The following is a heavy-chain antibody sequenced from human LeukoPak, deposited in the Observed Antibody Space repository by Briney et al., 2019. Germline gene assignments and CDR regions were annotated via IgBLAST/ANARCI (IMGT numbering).Heavy chain of an antibody. J-gene: IGHJ5*02. V-gene: IGHV1-69*02. D-gene: IGHD6-13*01. CDR1: GGTFSSYT. CDR2: IIPILGIA. CDR3: APTKRQQPPIFDP. Sequence: GASVKVSCKASGGTFSSYTISWVRQAPGQGRQWMGRIIPILGIANYAQKLQGRVTITADKSTSTAYMELSSLRSEDTAVYYCAPTKRQQPPIFDPWGQGTLVTVSS.